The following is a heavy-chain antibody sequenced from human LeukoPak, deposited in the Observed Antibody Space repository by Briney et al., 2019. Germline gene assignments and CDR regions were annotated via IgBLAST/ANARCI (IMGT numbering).Heavy chain of an antibody. CDR3: AGGLDYYDGSGYYPIDY. J-gene: IGHJ4*02. V-gene: IGHV1-69*13. D-gene: IGHD3-22*01. CDR1: GGTFSSYA. CDR2: IIPIFGTA. Sequence: SVKVSCKASGGTFSSYAISWVRQAPGQGLEWMGGIIPIFGTANYAQKFQGRVTITADESTSTAYMELSSLRSEDTAVYYCAGGLDYYDGSGYYPIDYWGQGTLVTVSS.